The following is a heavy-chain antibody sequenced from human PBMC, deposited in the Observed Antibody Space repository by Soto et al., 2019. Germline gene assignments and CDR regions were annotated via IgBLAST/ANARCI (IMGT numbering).Heavy chain of an antibody. CDR3: ARSRTIFGVAIIYGMDG. CDR1: GVSISSVDYY. V-gene: IGHV4-30-4*01. CDR2: IYYSGST. J-gene: IGHJ6*02. D-gene: IGHD3-3*01. Sequence: SETLSLTCTVSGVSISSVDYYWSLIRQPPGKGLEWIGYIYYSGSTYYNPSLKSRVTISVDTSKNQFSLKLSSVTAADTAVYYCARSRTIFGVAIIYGMDGWGQGTMVTVS.